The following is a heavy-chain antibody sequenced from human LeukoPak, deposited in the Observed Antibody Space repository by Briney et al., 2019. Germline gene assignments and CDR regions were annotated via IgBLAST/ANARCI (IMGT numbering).Heavy chain of an antibody. D-gene: IGHD3-16*01. J-gene: IGHJ4*02. Sequence: GGSLRLSCAASAFTFSSYSMNWVREAPGKGLEWVSSISGSSSYIYYADSVKGRFTISRDNAKNSLYLQMNSLRAEDTAVYYCARDSYAAIDYWGQGTLVTVSS. CDR1: AFTFSSYS. CDR2: ISGSSSYI. CDR3: ARDSYAAIDY. V-gene: IGHV3-21*01.